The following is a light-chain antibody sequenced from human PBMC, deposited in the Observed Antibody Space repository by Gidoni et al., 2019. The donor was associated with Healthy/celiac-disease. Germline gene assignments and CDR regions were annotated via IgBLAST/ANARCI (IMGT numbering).Light chain of an antibody. V-gene: IGLV2-14*01. CDR3: SSYTSSSTYVL. Sequence: QSALPQPASVSGSPGQSITISCTGTSSDVGGYNYVSWYQQHPGKAPKLMVYDVSNRPSGVSNRFSGSKSGNTASLTISGLQAEDEAHYYCSSYTSSSTYVLFGGGTKLTVL. J-gene: IGLJ2*01. CDR2: DVS. CDR1: SSDVGGYNY.